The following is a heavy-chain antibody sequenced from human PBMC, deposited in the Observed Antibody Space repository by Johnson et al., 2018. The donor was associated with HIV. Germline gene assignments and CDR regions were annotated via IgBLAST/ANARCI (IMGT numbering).Heavy chain of an antibody. J-gene: IGHJ3*02. V-gene: IGHV3-30-3*01. D-gene: IGHD1-26*01. Sequence: VQLVESGGGVVQPGRSLRLSCAASGFTFSSYAMHWVRQAPGKGLEWVAVISYDGSNKYYADSVKGRLTISRDNSKNTLYLQMNSLRAEDTAVYYCARSLGVVGAIGKGAFDIWGQGTMVTVSS. CDR1: GFTFSSYA. CDR2: ISYDGSNK. CDR3: ARSLGVVGAIGKGAFDI.